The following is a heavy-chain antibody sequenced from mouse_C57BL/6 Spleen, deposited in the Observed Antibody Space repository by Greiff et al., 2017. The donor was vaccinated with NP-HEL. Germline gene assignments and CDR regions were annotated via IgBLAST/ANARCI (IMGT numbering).Heavy chain of an antibody. Sequence: EVQLVESGPGLVKPSQSLSLTCSVTGYSITSGYYWNWIRQFPGNKLEWMGYISYDGSNNYNPSLKNRISITRDTSKNQFFLKLNSVTTEDTATYYCARDGYFDVWGTGTTVTVSS. J-gene: IGHJ1*03. CDR3: ARDGYFDV. CDR1: GYSITSGYY. CDR2: ISYDGSN. V-gene: IGHV3-6*01.